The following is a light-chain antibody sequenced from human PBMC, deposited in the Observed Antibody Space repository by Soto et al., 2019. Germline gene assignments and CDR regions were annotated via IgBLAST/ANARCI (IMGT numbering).Light chain of an antibody. V-gene: IGKV1-5*03. Sequence: IQMSELPSPPAASXGHIVTVTCXSSQSISSWLAWYQQKPGKAPKLLIYKASSLESGVPSRFSGSGSGTEFTLTISSLQPDDFATYYCQQYNSYSRTFGQGTKVDTK. CDR3: QQYNSYSRT. CDR2: KAS. CDR1: QSISSW. J-gene: IGKJ1*01.